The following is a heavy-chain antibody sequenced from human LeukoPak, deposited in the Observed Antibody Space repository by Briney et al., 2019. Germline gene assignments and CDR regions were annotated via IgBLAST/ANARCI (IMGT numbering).Heavy chain of an antibody. Sequence: SVKVSCKASGGTFSSYAISWVRQAPGQGLEWMGGIIPIFGTANYAQKFQGRVTITTDESTSTAYMELSSLRSGDTAVYYCAREAHTVRNYYDSSGYYPLRYWGQGTLVTVSS. CDR3: AREAHTVRNYYDSSGYYPLRY. J-gene: IGHJ4*02. CDR2: IIPIFGTA. D-gene: IGHD3-22*01. CDR1: GGTFSSYA. V-gene: IGHV1-69*05.